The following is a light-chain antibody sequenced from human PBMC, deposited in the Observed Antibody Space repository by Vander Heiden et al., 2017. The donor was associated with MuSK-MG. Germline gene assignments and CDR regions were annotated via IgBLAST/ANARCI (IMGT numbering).Light chain of an antibody. CDR1: QGISNY. V-gene: IGKV1-16*02. CDR3: QQKNSYPRT. Sequence: DILVTDAPFSLSTSGRDRGTSACRASQGISNYLGWFQLKPGKAPKSLLYAASSLQRGVRSKFSGRGSERDLTLTIISLQLEDFATYYCQQKNSYPRTFGPGTQLDIK. CDR2: AAS. J-gene: IGKJ3*01.